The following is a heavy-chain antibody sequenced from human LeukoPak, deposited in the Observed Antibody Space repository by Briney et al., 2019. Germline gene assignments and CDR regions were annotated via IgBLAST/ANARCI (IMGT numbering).Heavy chain of an antibody. CDR3: ARELAAVPSNWFDP. CDR2: ISAYNGNT. V-gene: IGHV1-18*01. D-gene: IGHD6-13*01. Sequence: ASVKVSCKASGYTFTSYGISWVRQAPGQGLEWMGWISAYNGNTNYAQKLQGRVTMTTDTSTSTAYMELRSLRSDDTAVYYCARELAAVPSNWFDPWGQGTLVTVSS. CDR1: GYTFTSYG. J-gene: IGHJ5*02.